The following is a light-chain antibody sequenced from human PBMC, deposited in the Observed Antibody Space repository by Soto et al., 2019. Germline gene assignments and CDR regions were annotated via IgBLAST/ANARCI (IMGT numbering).Light chain of an antibody. Sequence: DIVMTQSPDSLAVSLGERATINCKSSQSVLYSSNNKNYLAWYQQTPGQPPKLLIYLASTRESGVPDRFSGSGSWTDFTLTISSLQAEAVAVYYCQPYYSTPPTFGGGTKVE. CDR3: QPYYSTPPT. CDR2: LAS. V-gene: IGKV4-1*01. CDR1: QSVLYSSNNKNY. J-gene: IGKJ4*01.